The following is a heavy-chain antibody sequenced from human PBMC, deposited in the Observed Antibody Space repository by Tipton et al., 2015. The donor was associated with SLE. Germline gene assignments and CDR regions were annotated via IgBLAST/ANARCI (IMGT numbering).Heavy chain of an antibody. V-gene: IGHV4-61*02. J-gene: IGHJ4*02. CDR2: IYTSGST. CDR3: ARRLTRYSGYDYFDY. Sequence: TLSLTCTVSGGSISSGSYYWSWIRQPAGKGLEWIGRIYTSGSTNYNPSLKSRVTISVDTSKNQFSLKLSSVTAADTAVYYCARRLTRYSGYDYFDYWGQGTLVTASS. CDR1: GGSISSGSYY. D-gene: IGHD5-12*01.